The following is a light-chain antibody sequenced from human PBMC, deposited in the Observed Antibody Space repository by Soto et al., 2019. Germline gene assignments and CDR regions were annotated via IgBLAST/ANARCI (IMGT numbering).Light chain of an antibody. Sequence: QSALTQPASVSGSPGQSITISCTGTSSDVGGYNYVSWYQQHQGKAPKLMIYDDSNRPSGVSNRFSGSMSGNTASLTISGLQAEYEADYYCSSYTSSSTLCVFGTGTKLTVL. CDR3: SSYTSSSTLCV. V-gene: IGLV2-14*01. J-gene: IGLJ1*01. CDR1: SSDVGGYNY. CDR2: DDS.